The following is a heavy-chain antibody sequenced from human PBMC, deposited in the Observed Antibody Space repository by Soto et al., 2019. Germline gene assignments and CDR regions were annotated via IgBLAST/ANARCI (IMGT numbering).Heavy chain of an antibody. Sequence: GGSLRLSCAASGFTFSSYAMSWVRQTPGKGLEWVSTLSGSGGTTYYADSVKGQFTISRDNSKSTLYLQMNSLRAEDTAVYYCANGRYYYDSSGYFAYWGQGTLVTVSS. D-gene: IGHD3-22*01. CDR3: ANGRYYYDSSGYFAY. CDR2: LSGSGGTT. J-gene: IGHJ4*02. V-gene: IGHV3-23*01. CDR1: GFTFSSYA.